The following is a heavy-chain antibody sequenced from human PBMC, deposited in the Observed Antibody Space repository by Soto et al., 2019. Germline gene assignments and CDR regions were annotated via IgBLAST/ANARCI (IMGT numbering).Heavy chain of an antibody. D-gene: IGHD1-7*01. J-gene: IGHJ6*02. CDR2: IYYSGST. CDR1: GGSISSSSYY. Sequence: QLQLQESGPGLVKPSETLSLTCTVSGGSISSSSYYWGWIRQPPGKGLEWIGSIYYSGSTYYNPSLKSRVTISVDTSKNQFSLKLSSVTAADTAVYYCARHTNWNYADYYYGMDVWGQGTTVTVSS. CDR3: ARHTNWNYADYYYGMDV. V-gene: IGHV4-39*01.